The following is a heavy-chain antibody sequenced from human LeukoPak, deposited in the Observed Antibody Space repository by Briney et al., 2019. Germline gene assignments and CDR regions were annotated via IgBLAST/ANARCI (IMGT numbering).Heavy chain of an antibody. V-gene: IGHV4-34*01. CDR3: ARDGSVWYGSDY. CDR2: INHSGST. D-gene: IGHD6-19*01. J-gene: IGHJ4*02. Sequence: SETLSLTCAVYGGSFSGYYWSWIRQPPGKGLEWIGEINHSGSTNYNPSLKSRVTISVDTSKNQFSLKLSSVTAADTAVYYCARDGSVWYGSDYWGQGTLVTVSS. CDR1: GGSFSGYY.